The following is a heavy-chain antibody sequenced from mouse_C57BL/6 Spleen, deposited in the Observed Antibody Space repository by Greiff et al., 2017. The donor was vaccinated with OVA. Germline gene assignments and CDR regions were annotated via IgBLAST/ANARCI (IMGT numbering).Heavy chain of an antibody. CDR3: ARGNDGSYAMDY. CDR1: GYTFTTYP. D-gene: IGHD2-3*01. Sequence: QVHVKQSGAELVKPGASVKMSCKASGYTFTTYPIEWMKQNHGKSLEWIGNFHPYNDDTKYNEKFKGKATLTVEKSSSTVYLELSRLTSDDSAVYYCARGNDGSYAMDYWGQGTSVTVSS. V-gene: IGHV1-47*01. CDR2: FHPYNDDT. J-gene: IGHJ4*01.